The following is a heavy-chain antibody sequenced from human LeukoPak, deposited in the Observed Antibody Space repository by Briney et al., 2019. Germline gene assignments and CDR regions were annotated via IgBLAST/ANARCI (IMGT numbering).Heavy chain of an antibody. CDR1: GFTFSSYA. J-gene: IGHJ3*02. D-gene: IGHD3-22*01. V-gene: IGHV3-23*01. CDR3: AKALLYYYDSSGHYGAFDI. CDR2: INSSGGST. Sequence: GGSLRLSCAASGFTFSSYAMRWVRQAPGRGLEWVSAINSSGGSTYYADSVKGRFTISRDNSKNTLYLQMNSLRAEDTAVYYCAKALLYYYDSSGHYGAFDIWGQGTMVTVSS.